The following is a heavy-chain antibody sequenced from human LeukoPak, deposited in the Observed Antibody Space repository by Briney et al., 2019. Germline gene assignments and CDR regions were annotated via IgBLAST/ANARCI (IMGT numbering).Heavy chain of an antibody. D-gene: IGHD4-17*01. J-gene: IGHJ4*02. CDR2: IYYSGST. CDR1: GGSISSYY. Sequence: SSETLSLTCTVSGGSISSYYWSWIRQPPGKGLEWIGYIYYSGSTNYNPSLKSRVTVSVDTSKNQFSLRLSPVTAADTAVYYCARDGAGDYGDYVDFDYWGQGTLVTVSS. V-gene: IGHV4-59*12. CDR3: ARDGAGDYGDYVDFDY.